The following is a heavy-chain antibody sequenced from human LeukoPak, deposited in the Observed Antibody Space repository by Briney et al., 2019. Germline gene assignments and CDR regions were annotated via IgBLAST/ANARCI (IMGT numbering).Heavy chain of an antibody. V-gene: IGHV4-61*02. CDR1: GGSISSGSYY. Sequence: SESLSLTCTVSGGSISSGSYYWSWIRQPAGKGLEWIGRIYTSGSTNYNPSLKSRVTISVDTSKNQFSLKLSSVTAADTAVYYCARECFDDDVWGSYHPNWFDPWGQGTLVTVSS. CDR3: ARECFDDDVWGSYHPNWFDP. CDR2: IYTSGST. D-gene: IGHD3-16*01. J-gene: IGHJ5*02.